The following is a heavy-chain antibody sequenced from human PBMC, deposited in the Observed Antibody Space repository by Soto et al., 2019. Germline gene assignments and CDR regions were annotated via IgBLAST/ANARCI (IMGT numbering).Heavy chain of an antibody. CDR2: ISGSGAST. V-gene: IGHV3-23*01. D-gene: IGHD2-15*01. J-gene: IGHJ4*02. Sequence: PGGSLRLSCAASGFTFSSYAMSWVRQAPGKGLEWVSAISGSGASTYYAASVKGRFTISRDNSRNTLYLQMNSLRAEDTAVYYCAKGLEVAATPGSDFWGQGALVTVS. CDR1: GFTFSSYA. CDR3: AKGLEVAATPGSDF.